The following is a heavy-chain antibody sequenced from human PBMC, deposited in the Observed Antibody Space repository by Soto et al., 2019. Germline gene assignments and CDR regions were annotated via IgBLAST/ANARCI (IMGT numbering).Heavy chain of an antibody. CDR1: GYTFAWYG. CDR2: ISAYNGNT. V-gene: IGHV1-18*01. J-gene: IGHJ5*02. CDR3: ARLTGTTGTNWFDP. D-gene: IGHD1-7*01. Sequence: GASEKVTCEASGYTFAWYGTNCVLQAPGQGLEWMGWISAYNGNTNYAQKLQGRVTMTTDTSTSTAYMELRSLRSDDTAVYYCARLTGTTGTNWFDPWGQGTLVTVSS.